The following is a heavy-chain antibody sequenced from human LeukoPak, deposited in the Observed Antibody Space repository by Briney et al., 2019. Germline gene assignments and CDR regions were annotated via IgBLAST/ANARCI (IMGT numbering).Heavy chain of an antibody. CDR1: GFTFSSYA. CDR3: AKDERE. J-gene: IGHJ4*02. V-gene: IGHV3-23*01. Sequence: GGSLRLSCVGSGFTFSSYAMKWVRQAPGKGLEWVSYISSSSGTIYYADSVKGRFTVSRDNSKNTLYLQMNSLRAEDTAVYYCAKDEREWGQGTLVTVSS. CDR2: ISSSSGTI.